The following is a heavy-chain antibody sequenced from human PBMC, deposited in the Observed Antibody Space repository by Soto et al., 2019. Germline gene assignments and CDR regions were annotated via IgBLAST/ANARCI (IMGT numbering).Heavy chain of an antibody. V-gene: IGHV4-59*01. CDR3: TRGNGWYYY. J-gene: IGHJ4*02. CDR2: THYSGST. CDR1: GRAMIRYW. Sequence: LEALSLTSSGSGRAMIRYWWSRLRQPPGKGLEWIGYTHYSGSTNYNPSLKSRVTISVDTSKNQFSLQLSSVTAADTAVYYCTRGNGWYYYWGLGTLVTVS. D-gene: IGHD6-19*01.